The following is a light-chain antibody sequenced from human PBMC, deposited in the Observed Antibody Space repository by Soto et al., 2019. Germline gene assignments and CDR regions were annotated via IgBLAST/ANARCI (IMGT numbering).Light chain of an antibody. J-gene: IGKJ2*01. CDR3: QQYETLYT. CDR1: QDISIY. CDR2: DAS. V-gene: IGKV1-33*01. Sequence: IQMTQSPSSLSASVGDSVTITCQASQDISIYLHWYQQHPGKAPKLLIYDASNLEAGVPSRFSGCGSGTHFSLTISSLQPEDFATYYCQQYETLYTFGPGTKLEI.